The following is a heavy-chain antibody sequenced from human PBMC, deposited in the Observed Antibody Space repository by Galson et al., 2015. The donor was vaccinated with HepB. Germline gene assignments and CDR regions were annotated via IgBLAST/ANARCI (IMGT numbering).Heavy chain of an antibody. CDR1: GGTFSSYA. CDR2: IIPILGIA. V-gene: IGHV1-69*10. CDR3: ARASRSGFGSDY. D-gene: IGHD3-3*01. J-gene: IGHJ4*02. Sequence: SVKVSCKASGGTFSSYAISWVRQAPGQGLEWMGGIIPILGIANYAQKFQGRVTITADKSTSTAYMELSSLRSEDTAVDYCARASRSGFGSDYCGQGTLVTVSS.